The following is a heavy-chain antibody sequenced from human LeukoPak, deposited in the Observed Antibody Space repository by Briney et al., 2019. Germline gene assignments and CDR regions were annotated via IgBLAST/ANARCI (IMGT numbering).Heavy chain of an antibody. Sequence: AGGSLRLSCAASGFTFSSYGMHWVRQAPGKGLEWVAFIRYDGSNKYYADSVKGRFTISRDSSKNTLYLQMNSLRAEDTAVYYCAKPELDNWASRSYFDYWGQGTLVTVSS. CDR3: AKPELDNWASRSYFDY. CDR1: GFTFSSYG. D-gene: IGHD1-1*01. J-gene: IGHJ4*02. CDR2: IRYDGSNK. V-gene: IGHV3-30*02.